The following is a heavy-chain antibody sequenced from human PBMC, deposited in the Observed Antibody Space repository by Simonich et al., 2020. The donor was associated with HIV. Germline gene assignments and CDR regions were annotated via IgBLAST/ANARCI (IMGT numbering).Heavy chain of an antibody. Sequence: QVQLQQWGAGLLKPSETLSLTCAVYGGSFSGYYWSWIRQPPGKGLGWIGEIKHSERTNSNPSLKSRVTISVDTSKNQFSLKLSSVTAADTAVYYCARRHPTTVTTPYFDYWGQGTLVTVSS. V-gene: IGHV4-34*01. D-gene: IGHD4-17*01. CDR1: GGSFSGYY. J-gene: IGHJ4*02. CDR2: IKHSERT. CDR3: ARRHPTTVTTPYFDY.